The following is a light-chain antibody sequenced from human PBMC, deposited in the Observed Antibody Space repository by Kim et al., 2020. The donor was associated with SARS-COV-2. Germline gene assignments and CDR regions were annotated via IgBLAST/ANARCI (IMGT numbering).Light chain of an antibody. CDR1: NSNIGNHY. V-gene: IGLV1-51*01. CDR2: DIN. Sequence: GQKVTISCSGSNSNIGNHYVSWYQQFPGTAPKLLIYDINERTSGIPDRFSGSQSGTSATLGIIGLQTGDEADYYCGTWDSSLSAVVFGGGTQLTVL. CDR3: GTWDSSLSAVV. J-gene: IGLJ2*01.